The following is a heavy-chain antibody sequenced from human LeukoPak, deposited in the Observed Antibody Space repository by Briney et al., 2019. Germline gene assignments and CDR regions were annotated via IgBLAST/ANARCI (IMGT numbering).Heavy chain of an antibody. CDR3: ARGPPRGKYYYMDV. CDR1: GFTFSSFD. D-gene: IGHD1-1*01. J-gene: IGHJ6*03. CDR2: IGTASDT. V-gene: IGHV3-13*01. Sequence: GGSLRPSCAASGFTFSSFDMHWVRQPTGQGLEWVSTIGTASDTYYPGSVEGRFTLSRDNAKNSLYLQMNSLTAGDTAVYYCARGPPRGKYYYMDVWGKGTTVTVSS.